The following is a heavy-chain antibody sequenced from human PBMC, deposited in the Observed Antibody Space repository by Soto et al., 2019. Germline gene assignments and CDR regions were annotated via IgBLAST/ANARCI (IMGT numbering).Heavy chain of an antibody. Sequence: GGSLRLSCTASGFTFSDSYMDWVRQAPGKGLDWVGRVRNKANSYTTECAASVKGRFTVSRDDSKNSLYLQMNSLKTEDTAVYYCVKGHLALDNWGPGTLVTVSS. J-gene: IGHJ4*02. V-gene: IGHV3-72*01. CDR3: VKGHLALDN. CDR1: GFTFSDSY. CDR2: VRNKANSYTT.